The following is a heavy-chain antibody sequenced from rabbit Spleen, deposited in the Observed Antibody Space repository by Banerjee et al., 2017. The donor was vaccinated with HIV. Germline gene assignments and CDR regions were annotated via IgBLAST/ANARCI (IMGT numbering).Heavy chain of an antibody. J-gene: IGHJ3*01. V-gene: IGHV1S40*01. D-gene: IGHD7-1*01. Sequence: QALQEAWGGDVQHPGSLTPTSSASGFSFFSNYYMSCLLQPPGKGLELDSFISTGSSGFTYFSSWAKGRFSCSKASSTTVTLQMTSLTAADTAAYFCARDTGASFSTYGLDLWGQGTLVTVS. CDR2: ISTGSSGFT. CDR1: GFSFFSNYY. CDR3: ARDTGASFSTYGLDL.